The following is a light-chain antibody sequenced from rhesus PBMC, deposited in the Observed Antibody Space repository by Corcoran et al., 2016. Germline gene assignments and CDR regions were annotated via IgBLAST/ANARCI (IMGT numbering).Light chain of an antibody. CDR1: QSVSSY. CDR2: GAS. J-gene: IGKJ1*01. Sequence: EIVMTQSPATLSLSPGERATLSCRASQSVSSYLAWYQQKPGQAPRLLIFGASSRAPGIPNRFSGSGSGTDFTLTISSLEPEDFAVYYCQETSNLWTFGQGTKVEIK. CDR3: QETSNLWT. V-gene: IGKV3-31*02.